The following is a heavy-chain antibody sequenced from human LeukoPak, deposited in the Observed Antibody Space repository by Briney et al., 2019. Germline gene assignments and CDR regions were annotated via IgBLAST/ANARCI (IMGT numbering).Heavy chain of an antibody. D-gene: IGHD2-2*01. V-gene: IGHV3-33*01. CDR1: GFTFSSYG. CDR2: IWYDGSNK. J-gene: IGHJ4*02. CDR3: ARDLCSSTSCFLDY. Sequence: GGSLRLSCAASGFTFSSYGMHWVRQAPGKGLEWVAFIWYDGSNKYYADSVKGRFTISRDNSKNTLYLQMNSLRAEDTAVYYCARDLCSSTSCFLDYRGQGTLVTVSS.